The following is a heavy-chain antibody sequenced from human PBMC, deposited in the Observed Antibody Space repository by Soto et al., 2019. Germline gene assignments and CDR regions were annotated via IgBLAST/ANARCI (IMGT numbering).Heavy chain of an antibody. CDR3: ARNVNGIPVV. CDR1: GYTFTNFG. CDR2: VNAGNGNT. V-gene: IGHV1-3*01. Sequence: ASVKVSCKASGYTFTNFGISWMRQAPGQGLEWMGWVNAGNGNTKYSQKFQGRVTITRDTSASTAYMELSSLRSEDTAVYYCARNVNGIPVVWGR. J-gene: IGHJ2*01. D-gene: IGHD2-15*01.